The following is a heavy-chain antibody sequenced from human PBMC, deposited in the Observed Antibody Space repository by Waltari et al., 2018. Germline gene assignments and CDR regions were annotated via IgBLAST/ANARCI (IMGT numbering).Heavy chain of an antibody. CDR3: AKSTGILTTYADY. Sequence: QVQLVESGGGVVQPGKYLRLSCSASGFTFRMYAIHWVRQAPGKGLEWVAIISHDGTKKHFADSVSGRFTLSRDNSKNTVHLQMNSLSAEDTAVYYCAKSTGILTTYADYWGQGTLVAVSS. D-gene: IGHD3-9*01. V-gene: IGHV3-30-3*02. J-gene: IGHJ4*02. CDR1: GFTFRMYA. CDR2: ISHDGTKK.